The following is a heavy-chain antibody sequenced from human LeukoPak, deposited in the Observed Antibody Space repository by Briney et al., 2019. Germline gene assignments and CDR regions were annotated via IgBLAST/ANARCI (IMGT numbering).Heavy chain of an antibody. CDR2: ISGSGGST. CDR3: ASGARYYDAFDI. V-gene: IGHV3-23*01. Sequence: GSLRLSCAASGFTFSSYAMSWVRQAPGKGLEWVSAISGSGGSTYYAGSVKGRFTISRDNAKNSLYLQMNSLRAEDTAVYYCASGARYYDAFDIWGQGTMVTVSS. CDR1: GFTFSSYA. J-gene: IGHJ3*02. D-gene: IGHD3-10*01.